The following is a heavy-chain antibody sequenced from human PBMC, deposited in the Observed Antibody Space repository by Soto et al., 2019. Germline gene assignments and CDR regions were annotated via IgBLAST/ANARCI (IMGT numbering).Heavy chain of an antibody. Sequence: QVQLQQWGAGLLKPSETLSLTCAVHGEFFGGYYWSWVRQSPGKGLEWIGNINHSGSTQYNPSLMTRDTLSADTSKRHFSLTVPPVTVADTAVYYCARGNPGYSYYCMDVWGAGATVTVSS. J-gene: IGHJ6*03. CDR2: INHSGST. CDR3: ARGNPGYSYYCMDV. V-gene: IGHV4-34*01. CDR1: GEFFGGYY.